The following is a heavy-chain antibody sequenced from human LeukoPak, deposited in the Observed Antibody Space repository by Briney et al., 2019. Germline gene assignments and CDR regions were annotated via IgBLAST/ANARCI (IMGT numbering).Heavy chain of an antibody. CDR2: IYYSGST. Sequence: PSETLSLTCTVSGGSTSSSSYYWGWIRQPPGKGLEWIGSIYYSGSTYYNPSLKSRVTISVDTSKNQFSLKLSSVTAADTAVYYCARLTTDDFWSGAYYYYMDVWGKGTTVTVSS. D-gene: IGHD3-3*01. CDR1: GGSTSSSSYY. CDR3: ARLTTDDFWSGAYYYYMDV. V-gene: IGHV4-39*01. J-gene: IGHJ6*03.